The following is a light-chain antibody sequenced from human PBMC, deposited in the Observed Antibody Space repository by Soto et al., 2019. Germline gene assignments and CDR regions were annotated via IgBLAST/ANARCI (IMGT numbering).Light chain of an antibody. CDR1: QGISSIY. Sequence: DIQLTQSPSFLSASVGDRVTITCGASQGISSIYLAWYQQTPGKAPKILIYAASTLQSGVPSRFSGSGSGTEFTLTISSLQPDDFATYYCQQYNSYSTFGQGTRLEIK. V-gene: IGKV1-9*01. CDR2: AAS. J-gene: IGKJ5*01. CDR3: QQYNSYST.